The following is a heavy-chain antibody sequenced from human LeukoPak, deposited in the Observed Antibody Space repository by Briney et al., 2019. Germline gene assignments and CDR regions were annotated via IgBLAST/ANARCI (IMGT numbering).Heavy chain of an antibody. CDR3: AKDRSCTGSSCNVGS. D-gene: IGHD2-2*01. CDR1: GFTFSSFA. J-gene: IGHJ3*01. Sequence: PGGSLRLSCAASGFTFSSFAMSWVRQAPGKGLEGVSAISGSGCSTYYADPVKGRFTISRDNSKNTLFLQMNSLRAEDTAVYYCAKDRSCTGSSCNVGSWGQGTMVTVSS. V-gene: IGHV3-23*01. CDR2: ISGSGCST.